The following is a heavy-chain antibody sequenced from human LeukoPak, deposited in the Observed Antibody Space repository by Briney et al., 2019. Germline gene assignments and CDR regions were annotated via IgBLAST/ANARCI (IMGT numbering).Heavy chain of an antibody. V-gene: IGHV4-30-2*01. D-gene: IGHD2-15*01. CDR3: ASRYCSGGSCYQFDP. Sequence: PSETLSLTCAVSGGSISSGGYSWSWIRQPPGKGLEWIGYIYHSGSTYYNPSLKSRVTISVDRSKNQFSLKLSSVTAADTAVYYCASRYCSGGSCYQFDPWGQGTLVTVSS. CDR2: IYHSGST. CDR1: GGSISSGGYS. J-gene: IGHJ5*02.